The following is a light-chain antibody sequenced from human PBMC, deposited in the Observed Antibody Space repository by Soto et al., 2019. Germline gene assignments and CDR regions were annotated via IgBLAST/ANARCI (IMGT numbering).Light chain of an antibody. CDR2: GAS. V-gene: IGKV3-15*01. CDR3: LQSFTSPYT. Sequence: EIVMTQSPATLSVSPGERATLSCRASQSVSSNLAWYQQKPGQAPSLLIYGASTRATGTPARFSGSGSGTEFTLTISSLQSEDFATYYCLQSFTSPYTFGQGT. CDR1: QSVSSN. J-gene: IGKJ2*01.